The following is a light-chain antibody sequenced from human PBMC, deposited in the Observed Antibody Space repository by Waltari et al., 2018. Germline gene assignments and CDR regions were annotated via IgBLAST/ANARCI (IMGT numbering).Light chain of an antibody. CDR1: ISDVGTYNL. CDR3: CTYVGRTTFHVT. J-gene: IGLJ2*01. Sequence: QSALTQPASVSGSPGQSITISCTGTISDVGTYNLVSWYQQHPGKAPKLIIYEDNKRPSGVSDRLSVSKSGNTASLTISGLQAEDEADYYCCTYVGRTTFHVTFGGGTKLTVL. CDR2: EDN. V-gene: IGLV2-23*02.